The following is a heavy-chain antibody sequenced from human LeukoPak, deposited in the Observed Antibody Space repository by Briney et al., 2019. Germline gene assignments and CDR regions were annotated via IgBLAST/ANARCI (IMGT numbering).Heavy chain of an antibody. V-gene: IGHV4-59*08. D-gene: IGHD5-24*01. J-gene: IGHJ4*02. CDR2: IHYSGNT. CDR1: GGSISSYY. Sequence: SETLSLTCTVSGGSISSYYWSWIRQPPGKGLEWIGYIHYSGNTNYNPSLESRVTMSVDTSKNQLSLKLSSVTDADTAVYYCASASNWLHFDSWGQGSLVTVSS. CDR3: ASASNWLHFDS.